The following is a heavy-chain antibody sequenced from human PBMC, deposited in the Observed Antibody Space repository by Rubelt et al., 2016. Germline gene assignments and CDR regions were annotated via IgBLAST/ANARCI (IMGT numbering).Heavy chain of an antibody. CDR3: AREGGQVGATSFFDY. Sequence: VSVIYSGGSTYYADSVKGRFTISRDNSKNTLYLQMNSLRAEDTAVYYCAREGGQVGATSFFDYWGQGTLVTVSS. D-gene: IGHD1-26*01. CDR2: IYSGGST. V-gene: IGHV3-53*01. J-gene: IGHJ4*02.